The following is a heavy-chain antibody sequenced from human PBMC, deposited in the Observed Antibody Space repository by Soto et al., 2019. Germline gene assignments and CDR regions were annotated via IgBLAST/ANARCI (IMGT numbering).Heavy chain of an antibody. Sequence: EVQLVESGGGLVKPGGSLRLSCAASGFTFSNAWMSWVRQAPGKGLEWVGRIKSKTDGGTTDYAAPVKGRFTISRDDSKNTLYLQMNSPKTEDTAVYYCTTGVCGGDCYSRAFDIWGQGTMVTVSS. CDR3: TTGVCGGDCYSRAFDI. CDR2: IKSKTDGGTT. D-gene: IGHD2-21*02. V-gene: IGHV3-15*01. CDR1: GFTFSNAW. J-gene: IGHJ3*02.